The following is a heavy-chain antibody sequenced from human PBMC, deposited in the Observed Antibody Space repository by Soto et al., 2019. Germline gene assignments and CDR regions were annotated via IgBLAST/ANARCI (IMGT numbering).Heavy chain of an antibody. J-gene: IGHJ4*02. Sequence: QVQLVESGGGVVQPGRSLRLSCAASGFTFSSYAMHWVHQAPGKGLEWVAVISYDGSNKYYADSVKGRFTISRDNSKNTLYLQMNSLRAEDTAVYYCARDQWELLSYFDYWGQGTLVTVSS. V-gene: IGHV3-30-3*01. D-gene: IGHD1-26*01. CDR2: ISYDGSNK. CDR1: GFTFSSYA. CDR3: ARDQWELLSYFDY.